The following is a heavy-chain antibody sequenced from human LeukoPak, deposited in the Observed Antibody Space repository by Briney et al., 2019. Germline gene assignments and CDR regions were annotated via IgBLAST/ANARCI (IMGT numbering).Heavy chain of an antibody. V-gene: IGHV3-23*01. D-gene: IGHD2-2*01. CDR1: GFTFNNYL. J-gene: IGHJ4*02. CDR2: ISDSGGVT. Sequence: GGSLRLSCAASGFTFNNYLMTWVRQPPGKGLEWVSGISDSGGVTYYADSVKSRFAVSRDNSKNTLYLQMSSLRAEDTAVYYCAKRSKLSCSSTSCPLDYWGQGTLVTVSS. CDR3: AKRSKLSCSSTSCPLDY.